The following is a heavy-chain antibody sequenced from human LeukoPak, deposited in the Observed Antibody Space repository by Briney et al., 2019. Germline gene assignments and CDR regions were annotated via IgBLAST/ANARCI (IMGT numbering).Heavy chain of an antibody. CDR2: RKEDGSAK. Sequence: GGSLRLTCTASGSTINNYWRSWVRQAPGKGLKWMASRKEDGSAKYYVDSVKGRFTISSTSAKNLLFQQMNRMRADNTAVYYCARHQWGVFYIWGQGTLITVSS. CDR1: GSTINNYW. V-gene: IGHV3-7*04. J-gene: IGHJ4*02. CDR3: ARHQWGVFYI. D-gene: IGHD3-10*01.